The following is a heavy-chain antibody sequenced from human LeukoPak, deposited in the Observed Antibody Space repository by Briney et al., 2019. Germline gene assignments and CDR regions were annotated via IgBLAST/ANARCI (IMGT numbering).Heavy chain of an antibody. CDR3: AKDFEIAVAGTSGPFDY. V-gene: IGHV3-30*02. CDR1: GFTFSSYG. Sequence: PGGSLRLSCAASGFTFSSYGMHWVRQAPGKGLEWVAFIRYDGSNKYYADSVKGRFTISRDNSKNTPYLQMNSLRAEDTAVYYCAKDFEIAVAGTSGPFDYWGQGTLVTVSS. CDR2: IRYDGSNK. D-gene: IGHD6-19*01. J-gene: IGHJ4*02.